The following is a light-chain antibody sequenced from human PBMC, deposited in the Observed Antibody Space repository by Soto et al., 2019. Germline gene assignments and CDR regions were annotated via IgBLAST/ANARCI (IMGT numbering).Light chain of an antibody. CDR1: HSVTTH. J-gene: IGKJ5*01. V-gene: IGKV3-11*01. CDR2: DAS. CDR3: QQRSASIT. Sequence: EIVLAQSPDTLSLSPGGRATVSCWASHSVTTHLAWFQQRPGQTPRLLIYDASTRAPGIPARFSGRGSGADFTLTISSLEPEDFAVYYCQQRSASITFGQGTRLEIK.